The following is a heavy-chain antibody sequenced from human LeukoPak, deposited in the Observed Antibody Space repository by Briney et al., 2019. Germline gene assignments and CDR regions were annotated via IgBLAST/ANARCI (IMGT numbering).Heavy chain of an antibody. J-gene: IGHJ4*02. CDR3: SRELAWGPADY. V-gene: IGHV6-1*01. CDR1: GDSVSSNSAA. CDR2: TYYRSGWYN. Sequence: SQTLSLTCAISGDSVSSNSAAWGWIRQSPSRGLEWLGRTYYRSGWYNDYALSVESRTTINPDTPKNQVSLQLTSVTPEDTAVYYCSRELAWGPADYWGQGTLVTVSS. D-gene: IGHD7-27*01.